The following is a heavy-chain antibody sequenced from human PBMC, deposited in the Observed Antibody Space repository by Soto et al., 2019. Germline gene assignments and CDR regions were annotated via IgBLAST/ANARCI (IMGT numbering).Heavy chain of an antibody. CDR3: ARGRGGLHRTAELHS. V-gene: IGHV4-34*01. CDR2: VSPGGST. Sequence: QVQLQQWGAGLLKPSETLSLTCAVYGGSFSGHYWSWIRQPPGKGLEWIGEVSPGGSTNYNSSLKGRVTVSGDTSKNQFSLQLTSMTAADTGVYYCARGRGGLHRTAELHSWGQGTLVTVSS. J-gene: IGHJ4*02. D-gene: IGHD7-27*01. CDR1: GGSFSGHY.